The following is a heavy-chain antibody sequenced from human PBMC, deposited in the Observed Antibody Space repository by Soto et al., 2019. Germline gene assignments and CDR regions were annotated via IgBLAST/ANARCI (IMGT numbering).Heavy chain of an antibody. CDR2: ISYDGSNK. V-gene: IGHV3-30-3*01. CDR3: ARDLIVVVTAIHVDYYYGMDV. CDR1: GFTFSSYA. D-gene: IGHD2-21*02. J-gene: IGHJ6*02. Sequence: QVQLVESGGGVVQPGRSLRLSCAASGFTFSSYAMHWVRQAPGKGLEWVAVISYDGSNKYYADSVKGRFTISRDNSKNTLYLQMNSLRAEDTAVYYCARDLIVVVTAIHVDYYYGMDVWGQGTTVTVSS.